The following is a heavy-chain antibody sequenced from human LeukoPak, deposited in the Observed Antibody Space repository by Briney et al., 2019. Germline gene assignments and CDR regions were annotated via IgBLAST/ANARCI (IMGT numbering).Heavy chain of an antibody. CDR2: IYYSGST. D-gene: IGHD5-18*01. CDR1: GGSISSSSYY. Sequence: SETLSLTCTVSGGSISSSSYYWGWIRQPPGKGLEWIGSIYYSGSTYYNPSLKSRVTISVDTSENQFSLKLSSVTAADTAVYYCARDSYTAMGGDNWFDPWGQGTLVTVSS. J-gene: IGHJ5*02. CDR3: ARDSYTAMGGDNWFDP. V-gene: IGHV4-39*07.